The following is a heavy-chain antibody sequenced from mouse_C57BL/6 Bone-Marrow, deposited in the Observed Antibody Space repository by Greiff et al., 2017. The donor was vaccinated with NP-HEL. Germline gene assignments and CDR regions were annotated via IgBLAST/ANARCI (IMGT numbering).Heavy chain of an antibody. CDR1: GYTFTSYG. CDR2: IYPRSGNT. J-gene: IGHJ3*01. D-gene: IGHD1-1*01. CDR3: ARRKYGQEFAY. V-gene: IGHV1-81*01. Sequence: QVQLQQSGAELARPGASVKLSCKASGYTFTSYGISWVKQRTGQGLEWIGEIYPRSGNTYYNEKFKGKATLTADKSSSTAYMELRSLTSEDSAVYFCARRKYGQEFAYWGRGTLVTVSA.